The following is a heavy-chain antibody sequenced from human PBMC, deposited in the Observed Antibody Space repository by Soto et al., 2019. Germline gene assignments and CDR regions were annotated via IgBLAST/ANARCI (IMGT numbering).Heavy chain of an antibody. CDR3: AREDLNIVVVPAAMDYYCMDV. D-gene: IGHD2-2*01. CDR2: ISYDGSNK. Sequence: GGSLRLSCAASGFTFSSYAMHWVRQAPGKGLEWVAVISYDGSNKYYADSVKGRFTISRDNSKNTLYLQMNSLRAEDTAVYYCAREDLNIVVVPAAMDYYCMDVWGQGTTVTVSS. CDR1: GFTFSSYA. V-gene: IGHV3-30-3*01. J-gene: IGHJ6*02.